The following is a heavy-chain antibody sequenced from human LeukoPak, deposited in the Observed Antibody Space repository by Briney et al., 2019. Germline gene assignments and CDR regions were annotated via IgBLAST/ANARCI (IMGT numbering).Heavy chain of an antibody. V-gene: IGHV1-2*02. Sequence: ASVKVSCKASGYTFNGYYMHWVRQAPGQGLEWMGWINPNSGGTNYAQKFQGRVTMTRDTSISTAYMELSRLRSDDTAVYYCASAYYDFWSGYYPHYYYYYYMDVWGKGTTVTVSS. D-gene: IGHD3-3*01. CDR3: ASAYYDFWSGYYPHYYYYYYMDV. CDR2: INPNSGGT. J-gene: IGHJ6*03. CDR1: GYTFNGYY.